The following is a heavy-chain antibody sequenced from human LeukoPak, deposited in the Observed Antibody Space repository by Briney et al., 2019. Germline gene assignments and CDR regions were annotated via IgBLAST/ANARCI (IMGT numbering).Heavy chain of an antibody. CDR2: ISGSGGST. CDR3: AKGRWLLKY. D-gene: IGHD2-15*01. V-gene: IGHV3-23*01. CDR1: GLTFSRYA. J-gene: IGHJ4*02. Sequence: GGSLRLSCAASGLTFSRYAMSWVRQAPGKGLEWVSAISGSGGSTYYADSVKRRFTISRDNSKNTLYLQMNSLRAEDTAVYYCAKGRWLLKYWGQGTLVTVSS.